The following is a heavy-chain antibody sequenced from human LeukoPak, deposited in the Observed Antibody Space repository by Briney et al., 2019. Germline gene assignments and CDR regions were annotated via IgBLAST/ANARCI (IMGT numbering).Heavy chain of an antibody. V-gene: IGHV1-69*13. D-gene: IGHD6-13*01. Sequence: ASVKVSCKASGGTFGSYAISWVRQAPGQGLEWMGGIIPIYGTANYAQKFQGRVTITADESTSTAYMELSSLRSEDTAVYYCARETKPYSTSWYSYYYYYYMDVWGKGTTVTVSS. CDR3: ARETKPYSTSWYSYYYYYYMDV. J-gene: IGHJ6*03. CDR2: IIPIYGTA. CDR1: GGTFGSYA.